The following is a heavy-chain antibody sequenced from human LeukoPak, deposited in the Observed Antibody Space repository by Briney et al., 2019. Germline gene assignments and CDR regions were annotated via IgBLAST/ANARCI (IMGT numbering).Heavy chain of an antibody. CDR1: GYTFTGYY. CDR2: INPNSGDT. J-gene: IGHJ5*02. Sequence: ASVKVSCKASGYTFTGYYMHWVRQAPGQGLEWMGWINPNSGDTNYAQKFQGRVTMTRDTSISTAYMELSRLRSDDTAVYYCARGSVTTLPDLDPWGQGTLVTVSS. V-gene: IGHV1-2*02. D-gene: IGHD4-17*01. CDR3: ARGSVTTLPDLDP.